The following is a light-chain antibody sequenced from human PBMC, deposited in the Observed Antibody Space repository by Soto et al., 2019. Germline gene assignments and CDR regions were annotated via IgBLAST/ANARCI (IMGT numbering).Light chain of an antibody. Sequence: DYQVTQSPSTLSASVGDRVTITCRASQNIYTWLAWYQQKPGIAPKLLIHKASTLESGVPSRFSGSGYGTEFTLTISGLQPEDFATYYCQQYNSYSWTFGQGTKVDIK. CDR1: QNIYTW. CDR2: KAS. CDR3: QQYNSYSWT. J-gene: IGKJ1*01. V-gene: IGKV1-5*03.